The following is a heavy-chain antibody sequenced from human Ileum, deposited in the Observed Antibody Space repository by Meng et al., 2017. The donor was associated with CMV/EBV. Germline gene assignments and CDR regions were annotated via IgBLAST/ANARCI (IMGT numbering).Heavy chain of an antibody. Sequence: GGSLRLSCEASGFAFSTFAMSWARQVPGKGLEWVSTISDSAHGTHYADSVRGRFTISRDNAKNTLYLQMNNLRAEDTAIYYCDGSDYWGQGTLVTVSS. J-gene: IGHJ4*02. V-gene: IGHV3-23*01. CDR3: DGSDY. D-gene: IGHD5-24*01. CDR1: GFAFSTFA. CDR2: ISDSAHGT.